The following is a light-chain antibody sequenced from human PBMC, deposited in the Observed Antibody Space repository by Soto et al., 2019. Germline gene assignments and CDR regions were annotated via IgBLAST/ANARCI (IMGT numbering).Light chain of an antibody. CDR2: EVT. V-gene: IGLV2-8*01. J-gene: IGLJ3*02. Sequence: QSALTQPPSASGSPGQSVTISCTGTSSDVGAYKYVSWYQQYPGKAPKLMIYEVTKRPSGVPDRFSGSKSGNTASLTVSGVQGEGGGEYFLHPYVGNDIWVVRGGAKL. CDR1: SSDVGAYKY. CDR3: HPYVGNDIWV.